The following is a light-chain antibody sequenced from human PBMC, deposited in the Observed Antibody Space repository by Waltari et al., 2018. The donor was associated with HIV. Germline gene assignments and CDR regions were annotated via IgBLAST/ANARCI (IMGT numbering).Light chain of an antibody. CDR1: SRDIVASTR. Sequence: QSALTQPPSVYGSIGQVFTIPCTGPSRDIVASTRLSWDQQSPGTAPKLKIYEVSHRPSGVPVRFSGSKSGNTASLTISGLQADDEADYYCSSYTTSSTWVFGGGTKLTVL. V-gene: IGLV2-18*02. CDR3: SSYTTSSTWV. J-gene: IGLJ3*02. CDR2: EVS.